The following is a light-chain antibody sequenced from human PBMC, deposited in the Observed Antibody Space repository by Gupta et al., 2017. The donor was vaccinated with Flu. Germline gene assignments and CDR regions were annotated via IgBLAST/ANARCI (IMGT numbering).Light chain of an antibody. Sequence: PPSLSASVGDRVTITCQASQDISNYLNWYQQKPGKAPKLLIYDASRFETGVPPTFSGSGSGTDFTLTIISLQPEDIATYYCQQEHSHPITFGGGTKVEIK. J-gene: IGKJ4*01. CDR1: QDISNY. CDR2: DAS. CDR3: QQEHSHPIT. V-gene: IGKV1-33*01.